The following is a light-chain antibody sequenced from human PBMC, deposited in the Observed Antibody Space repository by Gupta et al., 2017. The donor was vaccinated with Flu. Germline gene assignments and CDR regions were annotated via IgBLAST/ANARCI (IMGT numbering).Light chain of an antibody. J-gene: IGLJ2*01. V-gene: IGLV1-44*01. CDR3: AAWDDSLNGVV. Sequence: QSVLTQPPSASGTPGQRVTISCSGSSSDIGSYTVNWYQHLPGTAPKLLIYSNNQRPTGVPDRFSGSKSGTSASLAISGLQSEDEGDYYCAAWDDSLNGVVFGGGTKLTVL. CDR1: SSDIGSYT. CDR2: SNN.